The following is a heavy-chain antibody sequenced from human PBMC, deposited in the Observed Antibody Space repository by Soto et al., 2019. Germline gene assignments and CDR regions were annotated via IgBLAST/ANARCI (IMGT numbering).Heavy chain of an antibody. CDR2: INSDGSST. CDR1: GFTFSSYW. V-gene: IGHV3-74*01. J-gene: IGHJ2*01. D-gene: IGHD1-26*01. Sequence: EVQLVESGGGLVQPGGSLRLSCAASGFTFSSYWMHWVRQAPGKGLVWVSRINSDGSSTSYADSVKGRFTISRDNAKNTLYLQMITLRAEDTAVYYCSRGGRLNGYFALWGRGTLVTVSS. CDR3: SRGGRLNGYFAL.